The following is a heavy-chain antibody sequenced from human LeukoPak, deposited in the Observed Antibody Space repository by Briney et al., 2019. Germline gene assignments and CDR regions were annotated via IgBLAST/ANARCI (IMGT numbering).Heavy chain of an antibody. CDR3: ARRALLRYFDWLPLNYGMDV. V-gene: IGHV1-46*01. Sequence: ASVKVSCKASGYTFTSYYMHWVRQAPGQGLEWMGIINPSGGSTSYAQKFQGRVTMTRNTSISTAYMELSSLRSEDTAVYYCARRALLRYFDWLPLNYGMDVWGQGTTVTVSS. CDR1: GYTFTSYY. D-gene: IGHD3-9*01. J-gene: IGHJ6*02. CDR2: INPSGGST.